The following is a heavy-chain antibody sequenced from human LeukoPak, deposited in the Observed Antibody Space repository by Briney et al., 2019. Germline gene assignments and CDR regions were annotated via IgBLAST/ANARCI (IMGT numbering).Heavy chain of an antibody. CDR1: GYTFTSYG. CDR2: IIPIFGTA. V-gene: IGHV1-69*06. CDR3: AKVYREYSYGLGRMNYYYYYMDV. J-gene: IGHJ6*03. Sequence: GASVKVSCKASGYTFTSYGISWVRQAPGQGLEWMGGIIPIFGTANYAQKFQGRVTITADKSTSTAYMELSSLRSEDTAVYYCAKVYREYSYGLGRMNYYYYYMDVWGKGTTVTVSS. D-gene: IGHD5-18*01.